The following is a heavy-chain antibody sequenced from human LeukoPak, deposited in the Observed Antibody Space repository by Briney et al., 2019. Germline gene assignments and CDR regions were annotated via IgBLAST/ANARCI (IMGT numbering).Heavy chain of an antibody. CDR1: GGSISSGGHY. CDR2: IYYSGST. CDR3: ARGLRDGYNYVNYLDY. Sequence: SETLSLTCTVSGGSISSGGHYWTWIRQHPGKGLECIGYIYYSGSTYYNPSLKSRVTISVDTSKNQFSLKLSSVTAADTAVYYCARGLRDGYNYVNYLDYWGQGTLVTVSS. J-gene: IGHJ4*02. D-gene: IGHD5-24*01. V-gene: IGHV4-31*03.